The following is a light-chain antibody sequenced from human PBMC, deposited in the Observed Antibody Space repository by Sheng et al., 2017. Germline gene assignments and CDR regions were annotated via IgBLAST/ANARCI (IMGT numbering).Light chain of an antibody. V-gene: IGKV1-12*01. J-gene: IGKJ3*01. Sequence: DIKMTQSPSSVSASVGDRVTITCRASLGISRWLAWYQQKPGKAPKLLISVASSLQSGVPSRFSGSGSGTDFTLTITSLQPEDFSTYYCQQSYTFPRTFGPGPKWMSN. CDR2: VAS. CDR3: QQSYTFPRT. CDR1: LGISRW.